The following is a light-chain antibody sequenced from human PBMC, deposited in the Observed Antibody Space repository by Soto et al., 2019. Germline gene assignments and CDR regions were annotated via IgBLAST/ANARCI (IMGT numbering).Light chain of an antibody. CDR2: TAS. CDR3: QQANSFPLT. V-gene: IGKV1-39*01. Sequence: DIQMNQSPSSLSASVGDRVTITCRASQSISSYLNWYQQKPGKAPKLLIYTASSLQSGVPSRFSGSGSGTDFTLTISSLQPEDFATYYCQQANSFPLTFGGGTKVDI. J-gene: IGKJ4*01. CDR1: QSISSY.